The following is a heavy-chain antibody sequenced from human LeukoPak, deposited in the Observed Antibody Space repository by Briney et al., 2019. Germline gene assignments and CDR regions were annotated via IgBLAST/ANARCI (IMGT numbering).Heavy chain of an antibody. CDR1: GGSISPYY. CDR3: ARDPYYGSGSYQGMDV. CDR2: IHYDGTI. D-gene: IGHD3-10*01. V-gene: IGHV4-59*12. J-gene: IGHJ6*03. Sequence: SETLSLTCSVSGGSISPYYWNWIRRPPGKGLEWLGYIHYDGTINYNPSLKSRVTMSVDTSKNQFSLKLSSVTAADTAVYYCARDPYYGSGSYQGMDVWGKGTTVTISS.